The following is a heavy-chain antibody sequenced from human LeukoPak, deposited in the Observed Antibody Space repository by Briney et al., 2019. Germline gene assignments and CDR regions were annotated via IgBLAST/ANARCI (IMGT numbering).Heavy chain of an antibody. V-gene: IGHV3-48*03. CDR1: GFGFGQYE. CDR2: ISVRAGTI. Sequence: GGSLRLSCAASGFGFGQYEMDWVRQAPGKGLEWIAYISVRAGTIYYGDSAEGRFTISRDDAKNSLYLQMNGLRVEDTAIYYCAKDFPHYYEVPHGMDVWGQGTTVTV. J-gene: IGHJ6*02. D-gene: IGHD3-22*01. CDR3: AKDFPHYYEVPHGMDV.